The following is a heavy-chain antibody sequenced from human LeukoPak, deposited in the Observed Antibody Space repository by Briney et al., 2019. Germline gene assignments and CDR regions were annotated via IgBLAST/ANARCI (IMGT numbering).Heavy chain of an antibody. CDR3: ARLSGYRDY. V-gene: IGHV4-39*01. J-gene: IGHJ4*02. Sequence: SETLSLTCTVSGGSISSCSYYWGWIRQPPGKGLEWIGSIYYSGSTYYNPSLKSRVTISVDTSKNQFSLKLSSVTAADTAVYYCARLSGYRDYWGQGTLVTVSS. CDR1: GGSISSCSYY. D-gene: IGHD5-18*01. CDR2: IYYSGST.